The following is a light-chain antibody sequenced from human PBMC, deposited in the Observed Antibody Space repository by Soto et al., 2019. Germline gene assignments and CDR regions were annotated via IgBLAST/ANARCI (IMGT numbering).Light chain of an antibody. CDR1: SGQSSYA. CDR3: QTWGTGIHV. CDR2: LNSDGSH. V-gene: IGLV4-69*01. Sequence: QPVLTQSPSASASLGASVKLTCTLSSGQSSYAIAWHQQQPEKGPRYLMKLNSDGSHSKGDGIPDRFSGSSSGAERYLTISSLQSEDEADYYCQTWGTGIHVFGTGTKLTVL. J-gene: IGLJ1*01.